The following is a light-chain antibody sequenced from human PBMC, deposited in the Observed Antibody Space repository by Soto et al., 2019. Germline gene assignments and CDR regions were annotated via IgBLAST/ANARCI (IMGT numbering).Light chain of an antibody. J-gene: IGLJ3*02. CDR1: NIGSTT. Sequence: SSELTQPPSVSVAPGQTAGITCAGNNIGSTTVNWYQQKPGRAPVLVVHDDSDRPSGIPERISGSKSGNTATLTISRVEAGDEADYYCQVWESSSDHWVFGGGTKVTVL. CDR2: DDS. V-gene: IGLV3-21*02. CDR3: QVWESSSDHWV.